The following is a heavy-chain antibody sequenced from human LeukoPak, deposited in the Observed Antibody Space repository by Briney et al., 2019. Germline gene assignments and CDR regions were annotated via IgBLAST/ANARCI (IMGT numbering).Heavy chain of an antibody. CDR3: ARTRRRYSGSYYYYYGMDV. V-gene: IGHV4-34*01. CDR2: INHSGST. J-gene: IGHJ6*02. D-gene: IGHD5-12*01. Sequence: PSETLSLTCAVYGGSFSGYYWSWIRQPPGKGLEWIGEINHSGSTNYNPSLKSRVTISVDTSKNQFSLKLSSVTAADTAVYYCARTRRRYSGSYYYYYGMDVWGQGTTVTVSS. CDR1: GGSFSGYY.